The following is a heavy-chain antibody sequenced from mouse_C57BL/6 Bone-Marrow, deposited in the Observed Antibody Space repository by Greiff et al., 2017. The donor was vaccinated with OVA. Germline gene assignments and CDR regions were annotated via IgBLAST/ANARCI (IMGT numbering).Heavy chain of an antibody. J-gene: IGHJ2*01. CDR3: ARSRLGFDY. D-gene: IGHD4-1*01. Sequence: VQLQQPGAELVRPGSSVKLSCKASGYTFTSYWMDWVKQRPGQGLEWIGNIYPSDSETHYNQKFKDKATLTVDKSSSTAYMQLSSLTSEDSAVYYCARSRLGFDYWGQGTTLTVSS. V-gene: IGHV1-61*01. CDR1: GYTFTSYW. CDR2: IYPSDSET.